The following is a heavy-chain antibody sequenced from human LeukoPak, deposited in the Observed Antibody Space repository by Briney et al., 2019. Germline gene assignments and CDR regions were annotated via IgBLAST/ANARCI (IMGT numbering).Heavy chain of an antibody. CDR2: VDYSGST. Sequence: PSHTLSPTCPLAGVSISTYYCTWIRQTPGKGLEWIGYVDYSGSTNYNPSLKSRVTISVDTSENQFSLRLSSVTAADSTMYYCARAGSGYSFDFWGQGTLVTVSS. CDR1: GVSISTYY. CDR3: ARAGSGYSFDF. D-gene: IGHD3-3*01. V-gene: IGHV4-59*07. J-gene: IGHJ3*01.